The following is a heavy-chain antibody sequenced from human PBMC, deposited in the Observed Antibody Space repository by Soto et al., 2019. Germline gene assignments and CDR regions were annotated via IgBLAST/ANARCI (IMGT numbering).Heavy chain of an antibody. CDR3: ARLEGGGAFDI. V-gene: IGHV4-30-2*01. J-gene: IGHJ3*02. CDR1: GGSISSGGYS. CDR2: IYHSGST. D-gene: IGHD2-15*01. Sequence: SETLSLNCAVSGGSISSGGYSWSWIRQPPGKGLEWIGYIYHSGSTYYNPSLKSRVTISVDRSKNQFSLKLSSVTAADTAVYYCARLEGGGAFDIWGQGTMVTVSS.